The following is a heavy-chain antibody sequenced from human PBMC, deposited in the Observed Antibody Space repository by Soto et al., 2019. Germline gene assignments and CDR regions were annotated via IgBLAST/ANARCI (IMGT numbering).Heavy chain of an antibody. CDR3: ARGGGALITIFWSGYYTAPYYYGMDV. V-gene: IGHV1-8*01. CDR1: GYTFTSYD. D-gene: IGHD3-3*01. J-gene: IGHJ6*02. Sequence: ASVKVSCKASGYTFTSYDINWVRQATGQGPEWMGWMNPNSGNTGYAQKFQGRVTMTRNTSISTAYMELSSLRSEDTAVYYCARGGGALITIFWSGYYTAPYYYGMDVWGQGTTVTVSS. CDR2: MNPNSGNT.